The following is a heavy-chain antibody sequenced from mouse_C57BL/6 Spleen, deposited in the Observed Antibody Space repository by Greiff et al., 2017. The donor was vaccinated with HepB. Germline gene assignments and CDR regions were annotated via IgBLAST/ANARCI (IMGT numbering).Heavy chain of an antibody. J-gene: IGHJ2*01. V-gene: IGHV5-16*01. CDR3: ARGEGFDY. Sequence: DVKLVESEGGLVQPGSSMKLSCTASGFTFSDYYMAWVRQVPEKGLEWVANINYDGSSTYYLDSLKSRFIISRDNAKNILYLQMSSLKSEYTATYYCARGEGFDYWGQGTTLTVSS. CDR2: INYDGSST. CDR1: GFTFSDYY.